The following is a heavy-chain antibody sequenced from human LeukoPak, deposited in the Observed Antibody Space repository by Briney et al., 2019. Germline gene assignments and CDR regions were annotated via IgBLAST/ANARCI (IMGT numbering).Heavy chain of an antibody. J-gene: IGHJ6*02. V-gene: IGHV1-46*01. CDR1: GYTFTSYY. Sequence: APVKVSCKASGYTFTSYYMHWVRQAPGQGLEWMGIINPSGGSTSYAQKFQGRVTMTRDTSTSTVYMELSSLRSEDTAVYYCARDGRGHYDFWSGYSSALYGMDVWGQGTTVTVSS. CDR2: INPSGGST. CDR3: ARDGRGHYDFWSGYSSALYGMDV. D-gene: IGHD3-3*01.